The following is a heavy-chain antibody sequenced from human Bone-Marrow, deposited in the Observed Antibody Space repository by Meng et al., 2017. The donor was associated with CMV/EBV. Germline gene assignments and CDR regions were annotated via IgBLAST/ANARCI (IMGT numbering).Heavy chain of an antibody. CDR1: GYTFTSYY. CDR2: IIPILGIA. V-gene: IGHV1-69*04. CDR3: ARVSGYYYGSGSYDNYYYYGMDV. D-gene: IGHD3-10*01. Sequence: SVKVSCKASGYTFTSYYMHWVRQAPGQGLEWMGRIIPILGIANYAQKFQGRVTITADKSTSTAYMELSSLRSEDTAVYYCARVSGYYYGSGSYDNYYYYGMDVWGQGTTVTVSS. J-gene: IGHJ6*02.